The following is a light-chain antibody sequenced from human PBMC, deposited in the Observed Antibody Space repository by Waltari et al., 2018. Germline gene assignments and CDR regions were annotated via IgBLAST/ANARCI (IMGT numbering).Light chain of an antibody. V-gene: IGLV4-69*01. CDR1: SGHSSNI. J-gene: IGLJ3*02. Sequence: QLVLTQSPSASASLGASVQLTCTLSSGHSSNILACLQQQTGKGPRYLMQVNSDGSHRKGDEIPDRFSGSSSGAERYLTISSLQSEDEADYYCETGGHGTWVFGGGTKLTVL. CDR2: VNSDGSH. CDR3: ETGGHGTWV.